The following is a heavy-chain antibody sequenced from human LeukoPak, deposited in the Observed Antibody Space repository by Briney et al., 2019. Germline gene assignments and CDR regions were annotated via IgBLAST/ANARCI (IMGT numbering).Heavy chain of an antibody. CDR1: GFTFSSYW. V-gene: IGHV3-7*01. J-gene: IGHJ6*02. CDR3: AREQEAVLYYYYGMDV. CDR2: IKQDRSEK. Sequence: GGSLRLSCAASGFTFSSYWMSWVRQAPGKGLEWVANIKQDRSEKYYVDSVKGRFTISRDNAKNSLYLQMNSLRAEDTAVYYCAREQEAVLYYYYGMDVWGQGTTVTVSS. D-gene: IGHD3-3*02.